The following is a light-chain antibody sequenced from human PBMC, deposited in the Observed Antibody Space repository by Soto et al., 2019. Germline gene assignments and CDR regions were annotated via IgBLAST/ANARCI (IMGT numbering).Light chain of an antibody. V-gene: IGKV1-6*01. J-gene: IGKJ1*01. CDR1: QGIGNA. CDR3: LQDINYPWT. CDR2: GAS. Sequence: AIQMTQSPSSLSASVGDRVTISCRASQGIGNALGRYQQKPGKPPKLLIYGASNVQSGVPPRFSGSGSGTDFTLAISSLQPEDSATYYCLQDINYPWTFGQGNKVDIK.